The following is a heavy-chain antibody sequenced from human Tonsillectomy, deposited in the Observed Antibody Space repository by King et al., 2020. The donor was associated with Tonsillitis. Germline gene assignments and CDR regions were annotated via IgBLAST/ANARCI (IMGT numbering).Heavy chain of an antibody. CDR1: GGSVSSSSYY. V-gene: IGHV4-61*01. J-gene: IGHJ4*02. CDR2: IFDGGIT. CDR3: ARDREYYDSSGLDY. D-gene: IGHD3-22*01. Sequence: QLQESGPGLVKPSETLSLTCTVSGGSVSSSSYYWSWIRQPPGKGLEWIGYIFDGGITNYNPSLKSRVTISVDTSKNQLSLKVSSVTAADTAVYYCARDREYYDSSGLDYWGQGTLVTGSS.